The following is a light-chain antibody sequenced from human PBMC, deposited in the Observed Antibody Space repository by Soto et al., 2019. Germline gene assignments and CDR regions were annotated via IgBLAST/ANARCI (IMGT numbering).Light chain of an antibody. V-gene: IGKV1-9*01. CDR3: QLLANFPLT. Sequence: DIQLTQSPSFLSASVGDRVTFTCRASQGISSSLAWYQQKPGEAPKLLIYAASTLQSGVPSRFSGSGYGTEFTLTISSLQPEDFASYYCQLLANFPLTFGQGTRLEIK. J-gene: IGKJ5*01. CDR2: AAS. CDR1: QGISSS.